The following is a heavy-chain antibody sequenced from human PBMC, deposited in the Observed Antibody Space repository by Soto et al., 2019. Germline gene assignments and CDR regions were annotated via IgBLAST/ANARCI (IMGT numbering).Heavy chain of an antibody. CDR3: ARTGIRLPGRYYYGMEV. CDR2: IYYSGST. D-gene: IGHD5-18*01. V-gene: IGHV4-31*03. Sequence: SETLSLTCTVSGGSISSGGYYWSWILQHPGKGLEWIGYIYYSGSTYYNPSLKSRVTISVDTSKNQFSLKLSSVTAADTAVYYCARTGIRLPGRYYYGMEVLGQGTTVIASS. CDR1: GGSISSGGYY. J-gene: IGHJ6*02.